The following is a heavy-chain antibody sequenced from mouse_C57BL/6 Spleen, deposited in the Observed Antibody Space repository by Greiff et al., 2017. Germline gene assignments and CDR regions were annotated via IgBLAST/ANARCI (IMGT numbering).Heavy chain of an antibody. V-gene: IGHV3-6*01. J-gene: IGHJ2*01. CDR2: ISYDGSN. CDR3: ARERYGNYYFDY. D-gene: IGHD2-1*01. Sequence: VQLKESGPGLVKPSQSLSLTCSVTGYSITSGYYWNWIRQFPGNKLEWMGYISYDGSNNYNPSLKNRISITRDTSKNQFFLKLNSVTTEDTATYYCARERYGNYYFDYWGQGTTLTVSS. CDR1: GYSITSGYY.